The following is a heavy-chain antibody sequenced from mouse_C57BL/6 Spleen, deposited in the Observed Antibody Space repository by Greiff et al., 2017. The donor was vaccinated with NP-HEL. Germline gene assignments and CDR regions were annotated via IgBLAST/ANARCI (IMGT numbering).Heavy chain of an antibody. J-gene: IGHJ1*03. D-gene: IGHD1-1*01. CDR2: INPSSGYT. CDR3: ARRHYYGSSYDWYFDV. V-gene: IGHV1-4*01. CDR1: GYTFTSYT. Sequence: QVQLQQSGAELARPGASVKMSCKASGYTFTSYTMHWVKQRPGQGLEWIGYINPSSGYTKYNQKFKDKATLTADKSSSTAYMQLSSLTSEDSAVYYCARRHYYGSSYDWYFDVWGTGTTVTVSS.